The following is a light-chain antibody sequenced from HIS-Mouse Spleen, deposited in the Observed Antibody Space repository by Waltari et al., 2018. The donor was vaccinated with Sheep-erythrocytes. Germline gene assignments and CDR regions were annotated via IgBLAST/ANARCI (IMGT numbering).Light chain of an antibody. CDR1: ALQKKY. CDR3: YSTDSSGNGV. Sequence: SYELTQPPSVSVSPGQTARITCSGDALQKKYAYWYQQKSGQAPVLVIYEDSKRPSGIPGGCSGSSSGTMATLTISGAQVEDEADYYCYSTDSSGNGVFGGGTKLTVL. CDR2: EDS. V-gene: IGLV3-10*01. J-gene: IGLJ2*01.